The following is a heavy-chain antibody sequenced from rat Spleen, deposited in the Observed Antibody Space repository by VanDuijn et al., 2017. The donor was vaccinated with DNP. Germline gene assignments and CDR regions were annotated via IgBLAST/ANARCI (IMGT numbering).Heavy chain of an antibody. CDR3: ASSYSGGFAY. CDR2: ISTSGGST. V-gene: IGHV5-46*01. CDR1: GFTFSSFP. Sequence: EVQLVESGGGLVQPGRSMKLSCAASGFTFSSFPMAWVRQAPTKGLEWVATISTSGGSTYYPDSVKGRFTISRDNAKNTLYLQMNSLRSEDTATYYCASSYSGGFAYWGQGTLVTVSS. D-gene: IGHD1-2*01. J-gene: IGHJ3*01.